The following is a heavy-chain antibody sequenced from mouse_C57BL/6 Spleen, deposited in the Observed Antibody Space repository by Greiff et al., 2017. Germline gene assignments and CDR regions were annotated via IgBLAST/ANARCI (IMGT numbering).Heavy chain of an antibody. CDR2: ISSGGDYI. CDR3: TRNPYGSSLYYFDY. J-gene: IGHJ2*01. V-gene: IGHV5-9-1*02. CDR1: GFTFSSYA. Sequence: EVKVVESGEGLVKPGGSLKLSCAASGFTFSSYAMSWVRQTPEKRLEWVAYISSGGDYIYYADTVKGRFTISRDNARNTLYLQMSSLKSEDTAMYYCTRNPYGSSLYYFDYWGQGTTLTVSS. D-gene: IGHD1-1*01.